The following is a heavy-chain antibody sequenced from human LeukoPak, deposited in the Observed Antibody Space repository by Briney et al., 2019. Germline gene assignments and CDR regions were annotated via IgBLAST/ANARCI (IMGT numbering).Heavy chain of an antibody. V-gene: IGHV3-21*04. CDR2: ISSVGTYM. D-gene: IGHD1-26*01. CDR3: AREMWDYYYYYMDV. CDR1: GFTFSSYS. Sequence: GGSLRLSCAASGFTFSSYSMNWVRQAPGKGLEWVSSISSVGTYMYYADSVKGRFTISRDNAKISVFLEMNSLRAEDTAVYYCAREMWDYYYYYMDVWGKGTTVPISS. J-gene: IGHJ6*03.